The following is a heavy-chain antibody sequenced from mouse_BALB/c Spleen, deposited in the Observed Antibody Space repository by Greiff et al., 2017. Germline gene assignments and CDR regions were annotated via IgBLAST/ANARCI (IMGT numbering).Heavy chain of an antibody. D-gene: IGHD2-4*01. CDR1: GDSITSGY. V-gene: IGHV3-8*02. CDR3: ARWDYDYPYAMDY. Sequence: VQLKESGPSLVKPSQTLSLTCSVTGDSITSGYWNWIRKFPGNKLEYMGYISYSGSTYYNPSLKSRISITRDTSKNQYYLQLNSVTTEDTATYYCARWDYDYPYAMDYWGQGTSVTVSS. J-gene: IGHJ4*01. CDR2: ISYSGST.